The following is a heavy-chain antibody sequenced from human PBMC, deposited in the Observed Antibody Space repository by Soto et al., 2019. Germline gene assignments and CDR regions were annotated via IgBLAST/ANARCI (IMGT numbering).Heavy chain of an antibody. CDR2: ISAYNGNT. CDR1: GYTFTSYG. J-gene: IGHJ6*02. CDR3: ARDGLSGGSSGYYYYYYGMDV. D-gene: IGHD2-15*01. V-gene: IGHV1-18*01. Sequence: ASVKVSCEASGYTFTSYGISWVRQAPGQGLEWMGWISAYNGNTNYAQKLQGRVTMTTDTSTSTAYMELRSLRSDDTAVYYCARDGLSGGSSGYYYYYYGMDVWGQGTTVTVSS.